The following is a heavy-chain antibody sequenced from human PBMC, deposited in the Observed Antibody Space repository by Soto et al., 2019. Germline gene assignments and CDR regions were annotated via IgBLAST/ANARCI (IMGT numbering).Heavy chain of an antibody. CDR2: ISGSGGST. CDR3: AKATGRYYYDSSGYPSDN. D-gene: IGHD3-22*01. CDR1: GFTFSSYA. J-gene: IGHJ4*02. Sequence: GGSLRLSCAASGFTFSSYAMSWVRQAPGKGQEWVSAISGSGGSTYYADSVKGRFTISRDNSKNTLYLQMNSLRAEDTAVYYCAKATGRYYYDSSGYPSDNWGQGALVTVSS. V-gene: IGHV3-23*01.